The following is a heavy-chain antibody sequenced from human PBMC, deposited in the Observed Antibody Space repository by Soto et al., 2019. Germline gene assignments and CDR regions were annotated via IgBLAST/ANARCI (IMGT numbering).Heavy chain of an antibody. V-gene: IGHV1-69*06. CDR1: GLIFSSYA. Sequence: QVQLVQSGAEVKKPGSSVKVSCKASGLIFSSYAISWVRQAPGHGLEWVGGILPIFGTTNYAQRFKGRVTITAHTSTTTAYLDLISLRSEDTAVYFCVRGVNYEMSTGKGYYFPGMDVWGQGTKVTVSS. CDR3: VRGVNYEMSTGKGYYFPGMDV. J-gene: IGHJ6*02. D-gene: IGHD3-9*01. CDR2: ILPIFGTT.